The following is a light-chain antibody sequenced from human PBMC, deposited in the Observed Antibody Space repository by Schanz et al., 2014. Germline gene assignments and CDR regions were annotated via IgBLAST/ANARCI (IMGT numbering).Light chain of an antibody. Sequence: EIVLTQSPGTLSLSPGERATLSCRASQSVSSSYLAWYQQKPGQAPRLLIYATSSRATGVPDRFSGSGSGTDFTLTISRLEPEDFAVYYCQHYGSSLPYTFGQGTKLEIK. V-gene: IGKV3-20*01. CDR3: QHYGSSLPYT. CDR1: QSVSSSY. CDR2: ATS. J-gene: IGKJ2*01.